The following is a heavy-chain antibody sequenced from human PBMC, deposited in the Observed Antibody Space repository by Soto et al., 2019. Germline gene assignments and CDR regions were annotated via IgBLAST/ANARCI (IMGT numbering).Heavy chain of an antibody. CDR2: ISVYNGNT. Sequence: ASVKVSCKASGYTFTSYGISWVRQAPGQGLEWMGWISVYNGNTNYAQKFQGRVTMTADTSTGTAYMGLRSLRSDDTAVYYCARSRYNWNYNWLDPWGQGTLVTVSS. V-gene: IGHV1-18*01. CDR1: GYTFTSYG. J-gene: IGHJ5*02. CDR3: ARSRYNWNYNWLDP. D-gene: IGHD1-7*01.